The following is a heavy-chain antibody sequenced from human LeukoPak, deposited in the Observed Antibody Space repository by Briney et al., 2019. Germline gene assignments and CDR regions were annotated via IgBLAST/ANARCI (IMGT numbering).Heavy chain of an antibody. CDR2: ISYDGSNK. J-gene: IGHJ4*02. CDR3: ARADLRWELLPFDY. V-gene: IGHV3-30*04. D-gene: IGHD1-26*01. Sequence: PGGSLRLSCAASGFTFSSYAMSWVRQAPGKGLEWVAVISYDGSNKYYADSVKGRFTISRDNSKNTLYLQMNSLRAEDTAVYYCARADLRWELLPFDYWGQGTLVTVSS. CDR1: GFTFSSYA.